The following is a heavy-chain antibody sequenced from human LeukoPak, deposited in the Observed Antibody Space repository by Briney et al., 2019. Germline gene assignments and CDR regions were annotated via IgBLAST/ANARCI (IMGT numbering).Heavy chain of an antibody. CDR3: TREEAAAGLSPLDY. V-gene: IGHV3-49*05. J-gene: IGHJ4*02. CDR2: IRSKAYGGTT. CDR1: GFTFGDYA. Sequence: KTGGSLRLSCTASGFTFGDYAMSWFRQAPGKGLEWVGFIRSKAYGGTTEYAASVKGRFTISRDDSKSIAYLQMNSLKPEDTAVYDCTREEAAAGLSPLDYWGQGTLVTVSS. D-gene: IGHD6-13*01.